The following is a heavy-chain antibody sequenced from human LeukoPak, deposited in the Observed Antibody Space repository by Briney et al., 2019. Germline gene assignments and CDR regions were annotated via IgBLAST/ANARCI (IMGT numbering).Heavy chain of an antibody. D-gene: IGHD6-13*01. V-gene: IGHV3-23*01. CDR2: MSGSGGST. J-gene: IGHJ5*02. CDR3: AKKQLVLGWFDP. Sequence: GGSLRLSCAASGVTFSRYAMSWVRQAPGKGLEWVSAMSGSGGSTYYADSVKGRFTISRDNSKNTLYLQLNSLRAEDTAVYYCAKKQLVLGWFDPWGQGTLVTVSS. CDR1: GVTFSRYA.